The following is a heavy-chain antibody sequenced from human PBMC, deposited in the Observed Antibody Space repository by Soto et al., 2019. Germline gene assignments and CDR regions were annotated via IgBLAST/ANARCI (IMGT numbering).Heavy chain of an antibody. CDR2: ISSSSSTI. CDR1: GFTFSEYE. Sequence: VGSLRLSCVASGFTFSEYEMNWVRQAPGKGLEWVSYISSSSSTIYYADSVKGRFTISRDNAKNSLYLQMHSLRVDDTALYYCAREGGFDWFDPWGQGTLVTVSS. V-gene: IGHV3-48*03. J-gene: IGHJ5*02. CDR3: AREGGFDWFDP.